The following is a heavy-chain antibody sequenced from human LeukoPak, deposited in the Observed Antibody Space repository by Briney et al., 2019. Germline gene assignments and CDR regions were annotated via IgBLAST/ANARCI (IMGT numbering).Heavy chain of an antibody. CDR1: GYTFTNYT. Sequence: ASVKVACKASGYTFTNYTMNWVRQAPGQGLEWMGWINTNTGNPTYAQGFTGRFVFSLDTSVSTASLQISSLKAEDTAVYYCARPKLRWSAYYYMDVWGKGTTATVSS. CDR3: ARPKLRWSAYYYMDV. V-gene: IGHV7-4-1*02. D-gene: IGHD4-23*01. CDR2: INTNTGNP. J-gene: IGHJ6*03.